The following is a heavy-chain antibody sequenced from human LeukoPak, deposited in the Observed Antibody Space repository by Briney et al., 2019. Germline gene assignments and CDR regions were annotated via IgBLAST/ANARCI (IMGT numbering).Heavy chain of an antibody. D-gene: IGHD5-18*01. CDR2: ISSRSSYI. J-gene: IGHJ4*02. V-gene: IGHV3-21*01. Sequence: PGGSLRLSCAASGFTFSSYYMSWVRQAPGKGLEWVSFISSRSSYIYYADSVKGRFTISRDNAKNSLYLQMNSLRGEDTAVYYCARVRDTAKGQYYFDNWGQGTLVTVSS. CDR3: ARVRDTAKGQYYFDN. CDR1: GFTFSSYY.